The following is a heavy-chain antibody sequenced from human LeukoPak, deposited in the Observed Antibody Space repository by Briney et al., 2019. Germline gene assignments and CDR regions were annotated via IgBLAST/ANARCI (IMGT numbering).Heavy chain of an antibody. V-gene: IGHV4-34*01. Sequence: PSETLSLTCAVYGGSFSGYYWSWIRQPPGKGLEWIGEINHSGSTNYNPSLKSRVTISVDTSKNQFSLKLSSVTAADTAVYYCARGRHRRSSGHYYYMDVWGKGTTVTVSS. CDR1: GGSFSGYY. D-gene: IGHD6-19*01. CDR2: INHSGST. CDR3: ARGRHRRSSGHYYYMDV. J-gene: IGHJ6*03.